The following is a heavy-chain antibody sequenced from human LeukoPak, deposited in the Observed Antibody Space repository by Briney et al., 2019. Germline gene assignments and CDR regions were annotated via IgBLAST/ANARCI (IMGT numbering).Heavy chain of an antibody. J-gene: IGHJ4*02. V-gene: IGHV4-4*07. Sequence: PSETLSLTCTVSGVSISRYYWSWIPQPAGKGLQWIGRIQTSGSTNYNPSLESRIIMSVDTSKNQFSLKLTSVTAADTAVYYCAGDHQDYGANSALWYWGQGTLVIVSS. CDR2: IQTSGST. CDR3: AGDHQDYGANSALWY. D-gene: IGHD4-23*01. CDR1: GVSISRYY.